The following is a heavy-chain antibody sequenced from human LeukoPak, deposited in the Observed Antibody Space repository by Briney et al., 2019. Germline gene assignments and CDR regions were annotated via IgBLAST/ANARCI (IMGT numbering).Heavy chain of an antibody. CDR2: ISFDGGTK. CDR3: AYPAFDY. V-gene: IGHV3-30*03. D-gene: IGHD3-16*02. J-gene: IGHJ4*02. CDR1: GFSFGSYG. Sequence: GGSLRLSCAASGFSFGSYGIHWVRQAPGKGLEWVAVISFDGGTKYYADSVKGRFTISRDNSKNTLYLEMNSLRAEDTAVYYCAYPAFDYWGQGTLVTVSS.